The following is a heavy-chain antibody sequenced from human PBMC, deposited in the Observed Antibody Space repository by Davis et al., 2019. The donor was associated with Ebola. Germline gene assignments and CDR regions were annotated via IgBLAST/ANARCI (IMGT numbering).Heavy chain of an antibody. J-gene: IGHJ4*02. Sequence: SSVKVSCQASGYTFTSYYMHWVRQAPGQGLEWMGRILPILGIANYAHKFQGRVTITADKSTSTAYMELSSLRSEDTAVYYCASSGSYDSSGYPYWGQGTLVTVSS. CDR1: GYTFTSYY. CDR2: ILPILGIA. D-gene: IGHD3-22*01. CDR3: ASSGSYDSSGYPY. V-gene: IGHV1-69*02.